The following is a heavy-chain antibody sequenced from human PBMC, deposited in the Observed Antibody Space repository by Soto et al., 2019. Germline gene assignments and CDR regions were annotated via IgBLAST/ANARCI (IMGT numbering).Heavy chain of an antibody. CDR1: GYTFTNYY. Sequence: QVQLVQSGAEVKKPGASVRVSCKASGYTFTNYYIDWVRQAPGQGLEWMGIINPNGGSTTYVQKFHGSVTMTWETTTSPVQMELSRLRSQDTAVHYCARAPWTTVTNSLNDVLDVWGQGTMVTASA. D-gene: IGHD4-4*01. CDR3: ARAPWTTVTNSLNDVLDV. J-gene: IGHJ3*01. V-gene: IGHV1-46*03. CDR2: INPNGGST.